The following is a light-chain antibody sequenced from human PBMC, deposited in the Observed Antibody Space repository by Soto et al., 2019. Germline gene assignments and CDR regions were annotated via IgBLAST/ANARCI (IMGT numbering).Light chain of an antibody. CDR2: GAS. V-gene: IGKV3-20*01. Sequence: ENVLTQSPCTLSLSPGERATLSCRASQSVSSNFLAWYQQKPGQAPRLLIYGASNRATGIPDRFSGSGSGTDFTLTISRLEPEDFAVYYCQQYGSSPITFGQGTRLEIK. CDR3: QQYGSSPIT. J-gene: IGKJ5*01. CDR1: QSVSSNF.